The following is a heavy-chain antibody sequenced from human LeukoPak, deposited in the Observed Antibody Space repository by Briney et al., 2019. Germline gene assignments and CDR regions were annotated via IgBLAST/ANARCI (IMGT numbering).Heavy chain of an antibody. Sequence: SETLSLTCTVSGGSISSGGYYWSWIRQHPGKGLEWIGYIYYSGSTYYNPSLKSRVTISVDTSKNQFSLKLSSVTAADTAVYYCAKDTYDSSGYLNFDYWGQGTLVTVSS. CDR3: AKDTYDSSGYLNFDY. V-gene: IGHV4-31*03. CDR1: GGSISSGGYY. CDR2: IYYSGST. J-gene: IGHJ4*02. D-gene: IGHD3-22*01.